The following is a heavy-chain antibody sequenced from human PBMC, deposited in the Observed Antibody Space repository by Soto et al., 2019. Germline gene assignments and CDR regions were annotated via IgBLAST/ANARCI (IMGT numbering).Heavy chain of an antibody. Sequence: ASVKVSCKASGYTFSTYAMHWVRQAPGQRLEWMGWINVGNANTKYSQKFQGRVTITRDTSASTAHMELSSLRSEDTAVYYCAYDSSGYLDYWGQGTLVTVSS. J-gene: IGHJ4*02. CDR3: AYDSSGYLDY. V-gene: IGHV1-3*01. D-gene: IGHD3-22*01. CDR2: INVGNANT. CDR1: GYTFSTYA.